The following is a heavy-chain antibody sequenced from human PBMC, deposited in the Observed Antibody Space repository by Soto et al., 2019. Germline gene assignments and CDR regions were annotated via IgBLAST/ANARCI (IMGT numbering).Heavy chain of an antibody. Sequence: GGSMRLSCAASGFTFSSYAMHWVRQAPGKGLEWVAVISYDGSNKYYADSVKGRFTISRDNSKNTLYLQMNSLRAEDTAVYYCARDRVKQLVPTYYYYGMDVWGQGTTVTVSS. D-gene: IGHD6-6*01. J-gene: IGHJ6*02. V-gene: IGHV3-30-3*01. CDR2: ISYDGSNK. CDR1: GFTFSSYA. CDR3: ARDRVKQLVPTYYYYGMDV.